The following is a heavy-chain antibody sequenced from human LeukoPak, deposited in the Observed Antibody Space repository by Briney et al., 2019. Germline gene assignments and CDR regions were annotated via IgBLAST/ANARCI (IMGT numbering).Heavy chain of an antibody. J-gene: IGHJ1*01. D-gene: IGHD6-6*01. CDR1: GFTFSSYG. CDR2: ISYDGSNK. CDR3: ARDGPSMSIQH. Sequence: GRSLRLSCAASGFTFSSYGMHWVRQAPGKGLEWVAVISYDGSNKYYADSVKGRFTISRDNSKNTLYLQMNSLRAEETAVYYCARDGPSMSIQHWGQGTLVTVSS. V-gene: IGHV3-30*03.